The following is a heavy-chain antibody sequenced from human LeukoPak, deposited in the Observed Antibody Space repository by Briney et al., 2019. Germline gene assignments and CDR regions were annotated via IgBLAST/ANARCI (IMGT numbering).Heavy chain of an antibody. Sequence: GSLRLSCAASGFTFSAYWSWIRQPPGKGLEWIGYIYYSGSTNYNPSLKSRVTISVDTSKNQFSLKLSSVTAADTAVYYCARVSWWELPVFDYWGQGTLVTVSS. V-gene: IGHV4-59*01. CDR3: ARVSWWELPVFDY. J-gene: IGHJ4*02. CDR2: IYYSGST. D-gene: IGHD1-26*01. CDR1: GFTFSAY.